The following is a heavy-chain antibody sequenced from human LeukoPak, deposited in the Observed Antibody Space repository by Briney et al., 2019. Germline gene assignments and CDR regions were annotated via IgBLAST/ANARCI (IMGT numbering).Heavy chain of an antibody. D-gene: IGHD3-22*01. Sequence: PSETLSPTCTVSGGSISSGNYYWSWIRQPAGKGLEWIGRIYTSGGTSGSTYYNPSLKSRVTISVDTSKNQFSLKLSSVTAADTAVYYCAWGDSSGYPFDPWGQGTLVTVSS. CDR3: AWGDSSGYPFDP. CDR1: GGSISSGNYY. CDR2: IYTSGGTSGST. V-gene: IGHV4-61*02. J-gene: IGHJ5*02.